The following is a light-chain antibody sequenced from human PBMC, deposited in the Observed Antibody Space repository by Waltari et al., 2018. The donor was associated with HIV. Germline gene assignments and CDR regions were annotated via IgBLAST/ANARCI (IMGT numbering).Light chain of an antibody. Sequence: EIVLTQSPATLSLSPGERATLSCRASQSVNSYLAWYQQKPGQAPRPLIYDASNRAPGIPARFSGSGSGTDFTLTISSLEPEDFAVYYCQQRSTSITFGQGTRLDIK. CDR3: QQRSTSIT. V-gene: IGKV3-11*01. CDR2: DAS. J-gene: IGKJ5*01. CDR1: QSVNSY.